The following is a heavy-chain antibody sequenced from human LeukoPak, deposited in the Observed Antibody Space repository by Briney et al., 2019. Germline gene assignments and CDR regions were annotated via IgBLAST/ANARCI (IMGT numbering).Heavy chain of an antibody. CDR3: ARDSFETDIDY. D-gene: IGHD1-14*01. J-gene: IGHJ4*02. CDR1: GFLFSRYW. Sequence: QPGGSLRLSCAASGFLFSRYWMSWVRQAPGKGLEWVANIKEDGSEKYYVESMKGRFTISRDNVKNSLYLQINSLRAEGTAVYYCARDSFETDIDYWGQGTLVTVSS. V-gene: IGHV3-7*01. CDR2: IKEDGSEK.